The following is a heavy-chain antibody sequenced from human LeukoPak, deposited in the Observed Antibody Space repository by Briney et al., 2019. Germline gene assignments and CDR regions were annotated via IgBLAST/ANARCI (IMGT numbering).Heavy chain of an antibody. V-gene: IGHV3-23*01. Sequence: GGSLRLSCEVSGFTFNNYAMSWVRQAPGKGLEWVSVMSGSGGDTYYADSVKGRFTISRDNAQNSLYLQMNSLRAEDTAVYYCTRGSYGDYEYWGQGTLVTVSS. J-gene: IGHJ4*02. CDR3: TRGSYGDYEY. CDR1: GFTFNNYA. CDR2: MSGSGGDT. D-gene: IGHD4-17*01.